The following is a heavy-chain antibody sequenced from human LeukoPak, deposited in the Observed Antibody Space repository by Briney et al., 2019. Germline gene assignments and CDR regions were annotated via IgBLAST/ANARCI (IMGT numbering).Heavy chain of an antibody. CDR1: GFTFSDFQ. CDR2: ISSSGGST. J-gene: IGHJ3*02. Sequence: PGGSLRLSCAASGFTFSDFQMTWVRQAPGKGLEWVSAISSSGGSTYYADSVKGRFTISRDNSKNTLYLQMNSLRAEDTAVYYCAKRTDAFDIWGQGTMVTVSS. CDR3: AKRTDAFDI. V-gene: IGHV3-23*01.